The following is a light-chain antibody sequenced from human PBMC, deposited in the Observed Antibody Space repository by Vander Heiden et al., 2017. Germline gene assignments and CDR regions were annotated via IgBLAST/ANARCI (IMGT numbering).Light chain of an antibody. Sequence: SYRRTQPPSWSLSQGQTASTTCSGDKLGDKYACWYQQKPAQSPVLVIYQDSKRPSGIPERFSGSNSGNTATLTISVTQAMDEADYYCQAWDSSNNWVFGGGTKLTVL. CDR3: QAWDSSNNWV. J-gene: IGLJ3*02. V-gene: IGLV3-1*01. CDR2: QDS. CDR1: KLGDKY.